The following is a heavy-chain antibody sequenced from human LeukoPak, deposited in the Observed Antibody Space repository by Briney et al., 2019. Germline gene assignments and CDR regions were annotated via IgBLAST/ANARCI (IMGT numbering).Heavy chain of an antibody. CDR1: GGSISSSNYF. V-gene: IGHV4-39*01. CDR3: ARYVVYGSGKYYFDY. D-gene: IGHD3-10*01. CDR2: INYGGTT. Sequence: SETLSLTCTVSGGSISSSNYFWSWIRQPPGQELGWIASINYGGTTYYNPSLKSRVTISVDTSKNQFSLRLSSVTAADTAVYLCARYVVYGSGKYYFDYWGQGSLVSVSS. J-gene: IGHJ4*02.